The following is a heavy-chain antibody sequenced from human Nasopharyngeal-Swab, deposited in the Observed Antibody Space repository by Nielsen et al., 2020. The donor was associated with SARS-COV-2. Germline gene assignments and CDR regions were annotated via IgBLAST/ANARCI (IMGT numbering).Heavy chain of an antibody. J-gene: IGHJ3*02. V-gene: IGHV3-9*01. CDR2: ISWNSGSI. Sequence: SLKISCAASGFTFDDYAMHWVRQAPGKGLEWVSGISWNSGSIGYADSVKGRFTISRDNAKNSLYLQMNSLRAEDTALYYCAKDTGGPRFGGPGAFDIWGQGTMVTVSS. CDR1: GFTFDDYA. CDR3: AKDTGGPRFGGPGAFDI. D-gene: IGHD5-12*01.